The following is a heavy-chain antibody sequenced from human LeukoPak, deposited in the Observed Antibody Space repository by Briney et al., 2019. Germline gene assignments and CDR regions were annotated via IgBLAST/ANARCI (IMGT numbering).Heavy chain of an antibody. V-gene: IGHV1-2*02. CDR2: INPNSGGT. J-gene: IGHJ4*02. Sequence: GASVTVSCKASGYTFTGYYIHWVRQAPGQGLEWLGWINPNSGGTRYAQKFQGRVTMTRDTSISTAYMELSSLTSDDTALYYCATDGAVAGTAYPEYWGQGTLVTVSS. D-gene: IGHD6-19*01. CDR3: ATDGAVAGTAYPEY. CDR1: GYTFTGYY.